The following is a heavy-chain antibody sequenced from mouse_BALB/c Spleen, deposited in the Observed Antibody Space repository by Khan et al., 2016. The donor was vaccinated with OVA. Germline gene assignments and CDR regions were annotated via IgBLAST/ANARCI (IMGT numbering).Heavy chain of an antibody. CDR3: ARNLHYYGSRWSMDY. Sequence: QMQLEESGVELARPGASVKMSCKASGYTFTSYTIHWVKQRPGQGLEWIGYIFPSSGFSNYNQRFKDKATLTAGKSSTTAYMQMSSLTSEDSEVYYCARNLHYYGSRWSMDYWGQGTSVTVSS. V-gene: IGHV1-4*01. CDR1: GYTFTSYT. J-gene: IGHJ4*01. D-gene: IGHD1-1*01. CDR2: IFPSSGFS.